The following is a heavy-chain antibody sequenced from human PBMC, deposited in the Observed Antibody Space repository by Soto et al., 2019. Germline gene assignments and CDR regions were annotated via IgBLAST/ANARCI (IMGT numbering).Heavy chain of an antibody. CDR3: ANGYGSTI. Sequence: LRLSCAASGFTFSSYGMNWVRQAPGKGLEWVSSISSSGSYIYYADSVKGRFTISRDNAKNSLYLQMNSLRAEDTAVYYCANGYGSTIWGQGTLVTVS. J-gene: IGHJ4*02. V-gene: IGHV3-21*01. CDR2: ISSSGSYI. CDR1: GFTFSSYG. D-gene: IGHD3-10*01.